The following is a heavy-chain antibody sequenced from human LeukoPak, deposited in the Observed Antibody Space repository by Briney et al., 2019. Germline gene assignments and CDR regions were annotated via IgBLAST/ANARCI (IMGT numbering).Heavy chain of an antibody. Sequence: PGGSLRLSCAASGFTFSSYSMNWVRQAPGKGLEWVSYISSSSSTIYYADSVKGRFTISRDNSKNTLYLQMNSLRAEDTAVYYCAKAEQLVPEGFDYWGQGTLVTVSS. CDR1: GFTFSSYS. J-gene: IGHJ4*02. V-gene: IGHV3-48*01. D-gene: IGHD6-6*01. CDR2: ISSSSSTI. CDR3: AKAEQLVPEGFDY.